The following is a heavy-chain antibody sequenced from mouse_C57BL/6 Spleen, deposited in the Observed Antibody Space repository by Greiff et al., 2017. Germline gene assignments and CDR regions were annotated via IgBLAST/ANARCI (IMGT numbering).Heavy chain of an antibody. CDR1: GYSITSGYY. Sequence: VQLQQSGPGLVKPSQSLSLTCSVTGYSITSGYYWNWIRQFPGNKLEWMGYISYDGSNNYNPSLKNRITITRDTSKNQFFLKLKSVTTEDTATYYCARGNPFDYWGQGTTLTVSS. D-gene: IGHD2-1*01. J-gene: IGHJ2*01. V-gene: IGHV3-6*01. CDR2: ISYDGSN. CDR3: ARGNPFDY.